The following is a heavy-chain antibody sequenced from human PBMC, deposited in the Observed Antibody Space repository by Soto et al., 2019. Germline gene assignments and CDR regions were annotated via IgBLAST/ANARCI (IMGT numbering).Heavy chain of an antibody. J-gene: IGHJ4*02. Sequence: SETLSLTCTVSGGSISSYYWGWIRQPPGKGLEWIGYIYYSGTTSYNPSLNSRVTISVDTPKNQFSLKLNSVTAADTAVYYCARESYYGSGATVVGYWGLGTLVTVSS. CDR1: GGSISSYY. V-gene: IGHV4-59*01. D-gene: IGHD3-10*01. CDR3: ARESYYGSGATVVGY. CDR2: IYYSGTT.